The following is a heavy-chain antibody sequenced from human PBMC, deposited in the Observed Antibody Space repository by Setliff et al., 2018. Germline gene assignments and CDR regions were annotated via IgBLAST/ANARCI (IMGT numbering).Heavy chain of an antibody. V-gene: IGHV4-4*07. CDR1: DGSLSTYY. CDR3: ARGRNVAARLFDS. D-gene: IGHD6-6*01. CDR2: IYTSWST. J-gene: IGHJ4*02. Sequence: PSETLSLTCTVSDGSLSTYYWSWIRQPAGKGLEWIGHIYTSWSTISNPSLKSRVTITVDPSKNQFSLKLNSVTAADTAVYYCARGRNVAARLFDSGGQG.